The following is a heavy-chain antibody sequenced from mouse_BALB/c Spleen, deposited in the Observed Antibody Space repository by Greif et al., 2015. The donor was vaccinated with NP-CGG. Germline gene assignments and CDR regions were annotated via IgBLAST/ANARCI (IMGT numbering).Heavy chain of an antibody. CDR3: ARRALTTVDAMDY. Sequence: QVTLKVCGPGILQPSQTLSLTCSFSGFSLSTFGMGVSWTRQPSGKDLELLAHIYWDDDKHYNPSLKSRLTISKDTSNNQVFLKITAVDTADTATYYCARRALTTVDAMDYWGQGTSVTVSS. CDR1: GFSLSTFGMG. CDR2: IYWDDDK. V-gene: IGHV8-13*01. D-gene: IGHD1-1*01. J-gene: IGHJ4*01.